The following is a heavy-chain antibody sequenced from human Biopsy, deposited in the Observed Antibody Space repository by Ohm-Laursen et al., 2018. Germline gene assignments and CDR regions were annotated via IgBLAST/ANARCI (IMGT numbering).Heavy chain of an antibody. D-gene: IGHD3-10*01. CDR3: ATDGAGSYNEN. Sequence: RLSCAASGFTFTHAWMSWIRQAPGKGLEWLSYISGSGVTKMYADSVKGRFTVSRDNAKNSLYLEMNNLTVEDTAVYYCATDGAGSYNENWGQGTLVSVSS. CDR2: ISGSGVTK. CDR1: GFTFTHAW. V-gene: IGHV3-11*01. J-gene: IGHJ4*02.